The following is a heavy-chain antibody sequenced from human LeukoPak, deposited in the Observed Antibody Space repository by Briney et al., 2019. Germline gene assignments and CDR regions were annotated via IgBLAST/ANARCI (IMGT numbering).Heavy chain of an antibody. CDR3: ASPPTRECSSISCPLSY. J-gene: IGHJ4*02. Sequence: GESLQISCKGSGYRFTYYWIAWVRQMPGKGLEWMGIIYPGDSDTRYSPSFQGQVTISVDKSVSAAYLQWSSLKASDTAMYYCASPPTRECSSISCPLSYWGQGTLVTVSS. D-gene: IGHD2-2*01. CDR2: IYPGDSDT. V-gene: IGHV5-51*01. CDR1: GYRFTYYW.